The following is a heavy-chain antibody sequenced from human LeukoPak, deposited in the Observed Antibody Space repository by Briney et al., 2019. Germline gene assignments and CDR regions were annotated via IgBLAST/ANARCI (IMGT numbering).Heavy chain of an antibody. J-gene: IGHJ4*02. D-gene: IGHD5-18*01. CDR1: GFTFVSYA. Sequence: PGGSLRLSCAASGFTFVSYAMTWVRQTPGKGLEWVSAINGGGDTTYYADSVRGRFTISRDKSKNTTYLQMNSLRAEDTALYYCAKALDTYGYMRFDFWGQGTLVTVSS. V-gene: IGHV3-23*01. CDR2: INGGGDTT. CDR3: AKALDTYGYMRFDF.